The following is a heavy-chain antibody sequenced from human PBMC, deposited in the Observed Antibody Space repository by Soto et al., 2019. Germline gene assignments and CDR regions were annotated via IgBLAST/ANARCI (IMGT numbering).Heavy chain of an antibody. D-gene: IGHD3-22*01. Sequence: PSETLSLTCTLSGASVNSANYYWSWIRQPPGKGLEWIGFIYYSGSTKYNPSLKSRVTISLDTSKNQISLNLTSVTAADTAVYYCTRDTSGYHPTYWGQGTLVTV. CDR2: IYYSGST. CDR3: TRDTSGYHPTY. V-gene: IGHV4-61*01. CDR1: GASVNSANYY. J-gene: IGHJ4*02.